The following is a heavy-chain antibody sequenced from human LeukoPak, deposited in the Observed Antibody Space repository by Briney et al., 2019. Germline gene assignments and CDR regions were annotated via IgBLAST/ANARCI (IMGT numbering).Heavy chain of an antibody. J-gene: IGHJ5*02. V-gene: IGHV4-39*01. Sequence: SETLSLTCTVSGGSISSSSYYWGWIRQPPGKGLEWIGNIYYSGSTYYSPSLKSRVTISVDTSENQFSLKLSSVTAADTAVYYCARPVPSRLGWFDPWGQGTLVTVSS. CDR2: IYYSGST. CDR3: ARPVPSRLGWFDP. CDR1: GGSISSSSYY. D-gene: IGHD1-1*01.